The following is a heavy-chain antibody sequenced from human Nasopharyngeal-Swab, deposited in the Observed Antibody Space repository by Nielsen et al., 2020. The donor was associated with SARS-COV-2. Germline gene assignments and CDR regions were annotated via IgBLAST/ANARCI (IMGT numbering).Heavy chain of an antibody. CDR1: GASISSSNYY. D-gene: IGHD6-19*01. J-gene: IGHJ4*01. V-gene: IGHV4-39*01. Sequence: GSLRLSCTVSGASISSSNYYWVWIRQPPGKGLEWIGTIYYSGNTYFNPSLKSRVTMSVDTSKHQFSLNLSSVTAADTALCYCARHSSGWSFDYWDHGTLVTVSS. CDR3: ARHSSGWSFDY. CDR2: IYYSGNT.